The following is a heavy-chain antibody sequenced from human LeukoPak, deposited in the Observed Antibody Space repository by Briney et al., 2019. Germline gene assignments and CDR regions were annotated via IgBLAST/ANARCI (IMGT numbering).Heavy chain of an antibody. J-gene: IGHJ5*02. CDR1: GFTFSSYA. V-gene: IGHV3-23*01. CDR3: AKSKEDCCGSFDP. D-gene: IGHD2-15*01. CDR2: ISGSATT. Sequence: GGSLRLSCAASGFTFSSYAMSWVRQAPGKWLEWVSAISGSATTYYADSVRGRFIISRDNSKNTLYLQMSSLRAEDTAVYYCAKSKEDCCGSFDPWGQGTLVTVSS.